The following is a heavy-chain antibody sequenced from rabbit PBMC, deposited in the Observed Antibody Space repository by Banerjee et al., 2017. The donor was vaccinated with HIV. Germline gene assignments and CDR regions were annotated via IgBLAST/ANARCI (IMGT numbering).Heavy chain of an antibody. D-gene: IGHD4-1*01. Sequence: QSLEESGGGLVQPEGSLTLTCTASGFSFSNKYVMCWVRQAPGKGLEWIACINTSSGNTVYASWAKGRFTISKTSSTTVTLQMTSLTAADTATYFCARKDASSGWCLNLWGPGTLVTVS. J-gene: IGHJ4*01. CDR3: ARKDASSGWCLNL. CDR2: INTSSGNT. CDR1: GFSFSNKYV. V-gene: IGHV1S40*01.